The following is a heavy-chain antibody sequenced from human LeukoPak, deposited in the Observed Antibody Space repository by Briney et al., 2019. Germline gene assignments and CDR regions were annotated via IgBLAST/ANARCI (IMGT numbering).Heavy chain of an antibody. J-gene: IGHJ6*04. CDR1: GFTFSSYE. CDR3: ARDAYDPPSDYYGMDV. V-gene: IGHV3-48*03. D-gene: IGHD3-16*01. Sequence: GGSLRLSCAASGFTFSSYEMNWVRQAPGKGLEWVSYISSSGSTIYYADSVKGRFTISRDNAKNSLYLQMNSLRAEDTAVYYCARDAYDPPSDYYGMDVWGKGTTVTVSS. CDR2: ISSSGSTI.